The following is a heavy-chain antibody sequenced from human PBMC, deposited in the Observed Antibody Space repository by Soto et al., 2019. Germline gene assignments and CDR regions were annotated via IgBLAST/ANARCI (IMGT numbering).Heavy chain of an antibody. CDR2: ISSSGSTI. D-gene: IGHD3-10*01. CDR3: AREVRVTYYYYYGMDV. J-gene: IGHJ6*02. V-gene: IGHV3-48*03. Sequence: GGSLRLSCAASGFTFISYEMNWVRQAAVKGLEWVSYISSSGSTIYYADSVKGRFTISRDNAKNSLYLQMNSLRAEDTAVYYCAREVRVTYYYYYGMDVWGQGTTVTVSS. CDR1: GFTFISYE.